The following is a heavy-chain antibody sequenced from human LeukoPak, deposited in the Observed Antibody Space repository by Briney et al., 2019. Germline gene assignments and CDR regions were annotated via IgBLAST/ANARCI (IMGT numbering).Heavy chain of an antibody. D-gene: IGHD6-19*01. CDR2: IYGSGGT. CDR1: GGSIGTYY. Sequence: SETLSLTCTVSGGSIGTYYWGWVRQPPGKGLECLAYIYGSGGTNYNPSLNSRVTISLDTANNQFSPNLSSVTAADTAVYYCARHAGQWPAFHGFDIWGQGTMVTVSS. CDR3: ARHAGQWPAFHGFDI. J-gene: IGHJ3*02. V-gene: IGHV4-59*08.